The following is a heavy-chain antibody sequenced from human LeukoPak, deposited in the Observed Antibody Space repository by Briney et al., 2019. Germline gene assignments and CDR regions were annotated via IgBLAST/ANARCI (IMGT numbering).Heavy chain of an antibody. CDR1: EYTLIELS. D-gene: IGHD1-26*01. CDR3: AADRGDYSGSYWTAFDI. Sequence: ASVKVSCKVSEYTLIELSMHWVRQAPGKGLEWLGGFDPEDGEIIYAQKFQGRVTMSDDTSTDTAYMELGSLRSDDTAVYYCAADRGDYSGSYWTAFDIWGQATMVTVSS. V-gene: IGHV1-24*01. CDR2: FDPEDGEI. J-gene: IGHJ3*02.